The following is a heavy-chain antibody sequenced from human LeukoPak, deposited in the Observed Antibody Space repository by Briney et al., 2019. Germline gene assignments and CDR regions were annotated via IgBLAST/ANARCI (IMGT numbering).Heavy chain of an antibody. J-gene: IGHJ4*02. CDR2: ISSSGSTK. CDR1: GFTFSSYE. Sequence: GGSLRLSCAASGFTFSSYEMHWVRQAPGKGLEWVSYISSSGSTKYYADSVKGRFTISRDDAKNSLYLQMNSLGAEDTAIYYCAREGIDSSDYSFVDWGERTLVSVSS. CDR3: AREGIDSSDYSFVD. D-gene: IGHD3-22*01. V-gene: IGHV3-48*03.